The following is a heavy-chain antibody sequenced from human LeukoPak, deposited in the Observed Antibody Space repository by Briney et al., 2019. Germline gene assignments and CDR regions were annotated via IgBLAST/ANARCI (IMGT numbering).Heavy chain of an antibody. Sequence: PSETLSLTCTVSGGSISSGDYYWSWIRQPPGTGLEWVGYIYYSGSTYYNPSLKSRVTISVDTSKNQFSLKLSSVTAADTAVYYCARVRRIAVRYWGQGTLVTVSS. CDR1: GGSISSGDYY. D-gene: IGHD6-19*01. CDR3: ARVRRIAVRY. V-gene: IGHV4-30-4*01. J-gene: IGHJ4*02. CDR2: IYYSGST.